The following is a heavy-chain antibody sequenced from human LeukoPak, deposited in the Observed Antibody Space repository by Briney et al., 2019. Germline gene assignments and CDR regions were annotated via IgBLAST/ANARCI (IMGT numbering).Heavy chain of an antibody. Sequence: SETLSLTCTVSGGSISSGSYYWSWIRQPAGKGLEWIGRIYTSGSTNYNPSLKSRVTISVDTSKNQFSLKLSSVTAADTAVYYCAREDGIQLWLPNYWYFDLWGRGTLVTVSS. V-gene: IGHV4-61*02. J-gene: IGHJ2*01. CDR1: GGSISSGSYY. D-gene: IGHD5-18*01. CDR2: IYTSGST. CDR3: AREDGIQLWLPNYWYFDL.